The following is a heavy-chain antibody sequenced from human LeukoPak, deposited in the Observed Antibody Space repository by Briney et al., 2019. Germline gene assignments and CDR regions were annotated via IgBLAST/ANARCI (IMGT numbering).Heavy chain of an antibody. J-gene: IGHJ4*02. V-gene: IGHV3-13*01. CDR2: IGTAGDT. D-gene: IGHD3-22*01. CDR1: GFTFSSYD. CDR3: ARGRFGSVVVPFVY. Sequence: GGSLRLSCAASGFTFSSYDMHWVRQATGKGLEWVSAIGTAGDTYYPGSVKGRFTISGENAKNSLYLQMNSLRAGDTAVYYCARGRFGSVVVPFVYWSQGTLVTVSS.